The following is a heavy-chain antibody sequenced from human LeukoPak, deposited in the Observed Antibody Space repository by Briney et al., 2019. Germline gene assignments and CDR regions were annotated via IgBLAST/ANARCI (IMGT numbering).Heavy chain of an antibody. CDR3: ARGNYDILTGYYEFDY. Sequence: ASVKVSCKASGYTFTGYYMHWVRQAPGQGLEWMGWINPNSGGTNYAQKFQGRVTMTRETSISTAYMELSRLRSDDTAVYYCARGNYDILTGYYEFDYWGQGTLVTVSS. CDR2: INPNSGGT. CDR1: GYTFTGYY. V-gene: IGHV1-2*02. D-gene: IGHD3-9*01. J-gene: IGHJ4*02.